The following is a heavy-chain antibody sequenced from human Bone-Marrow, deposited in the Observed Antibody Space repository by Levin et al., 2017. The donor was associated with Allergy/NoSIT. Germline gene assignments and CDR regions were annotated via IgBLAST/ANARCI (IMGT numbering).Heavy chain of an antibody. CDR2: IIPAFGST. CDR3: ARARDGYYGSGSFDF. V-gene: IGHV1-69*13. J-gene: IGHJ4*02. CDR1: GGRFSNYA. D-gene: IGHD3-10*01. Sequence: ASVKVSCKASGGRFSNYAISWVRQAPGQGLEWMGGIIPAFGSTNYAQKFQGRVTIIADESTSTAYMELGSLKSEDTAVYYCARARDGYYGSGSFDFWGQGTLLTVSS.